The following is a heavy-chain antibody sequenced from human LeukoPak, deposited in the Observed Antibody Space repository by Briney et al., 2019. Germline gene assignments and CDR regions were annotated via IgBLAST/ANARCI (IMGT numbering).Heavy chain of an antibody. V-gene: IGHV4-4*07. D-gene: IGHD5-12*01. CDR2: IYKTGST. CDR1: GGSINRYY. CDR3: AREDVAHYFMDV. J-gene: IGHJ6*02. Sequence: SETLSLTCTVSGGSINRYYWSWIRQPAGKGLEWIGRIYKTGSTNHNPSLQSRVTMSVDTSRNQFSLNLTSVTAADTALYYCAREDVAHYFMDVWGQGTPVTVSS.